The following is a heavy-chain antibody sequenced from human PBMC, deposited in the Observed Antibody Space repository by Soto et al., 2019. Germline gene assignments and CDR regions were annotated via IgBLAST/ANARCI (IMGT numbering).Heavy chain of an antibody. Sequence: PSETLSLTCTVSGGSISSYYWSWIRQPPGKGLEWIGYIYYSGSTNYNPSLKSRVTISVDTSKNQFSLKLSSVTAADTAVYYCAREERQWPKGTYGMDVWGQGTTVTVSS. D-gene: IGHD6-19*01. CDR1: GGSISSYY. J-gene: IGHJ6*02. V-gene: IGHV4-59*01. CDR2: IYYSGST. CDR3: AREERQWPKGTYGMDV.